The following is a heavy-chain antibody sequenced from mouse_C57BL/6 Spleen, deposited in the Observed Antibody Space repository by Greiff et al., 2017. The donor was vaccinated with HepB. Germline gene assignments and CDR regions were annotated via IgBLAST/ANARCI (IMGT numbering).Heavy chain of an antibody. Sequence: VQLQQSGPELVKPGASVKISCKASGYTFTDYYMHWVKQSHGQSLEWIGYINPNNGGTSYNQKFKGKATLTVNKSSSTAYMELRSLTSEYSAVYYCARNWAGYFDYWGQGTTLTVSS. J-gene: IGHJ2*01. CDR2: INPNNGGT. V-gene: IGHV1-22*01. CDR1: GYTFTDYY. D-gene: IGHD4-1*01. CDR3: ARNWAGYFDY.